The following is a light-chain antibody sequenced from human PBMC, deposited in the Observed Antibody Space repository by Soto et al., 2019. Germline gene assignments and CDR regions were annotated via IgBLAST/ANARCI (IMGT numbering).Light chain of an antibody. V-gene: IGKV1-5*01. J-gene: IGKJ1*01. Sequence: DIRMTQSPSTLSASVGDRVTITCRASQSISNRLAWYQQKSGKAPKVLIYDASSLESGVPPRFSGSGSGTEFILTISSLQPDDFATYWCQQYGGMWTFGQGTKVEIK. CDR3: QQYGGMWT. CDR1: QSISNR. CDR2: DAS.